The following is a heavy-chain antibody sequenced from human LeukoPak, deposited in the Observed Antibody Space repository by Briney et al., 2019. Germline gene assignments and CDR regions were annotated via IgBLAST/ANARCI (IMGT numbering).Heavy chain of an antibody. J-gene: IGHJ5*02. V-gene: IGHV3-33*01. CDR3: ARETLPAMSSGGWYSGWFDP. CDR2: IWYDGSNK. D-gene: IGHD6-19*01. CDR1: GFTFSSYG. Sequence: GGSLRLSCAASGFTFSSYGMHWVRQAPGKGLEWVAVIWYDGSNKYYADSVKGRFTISRDNSKNTLYLQMNSLRAEDTAVYYCARETLPAMSSGGWYSGWFDPWGQGTLVTVSS.